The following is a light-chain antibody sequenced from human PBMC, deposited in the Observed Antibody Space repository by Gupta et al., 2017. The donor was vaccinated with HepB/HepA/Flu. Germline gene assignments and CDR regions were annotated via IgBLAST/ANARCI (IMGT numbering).Light chain of an antibody. J-gene: IGKJ2*01. CDR3: QQRSNWPYL. V-gene: IGKV3-11*01. CDR1: QSVSSY. Sequence: EIVLTQSPATLSLSPGERATLSCRASQSVSSYLAWYQQKPGQAPRLLIYDASNRATGLPARFSGSGSGTYFTLTTSSLEPEDFAVYYCQQRSNWPYLFGQGTKLEIK. CDR2: DAS.